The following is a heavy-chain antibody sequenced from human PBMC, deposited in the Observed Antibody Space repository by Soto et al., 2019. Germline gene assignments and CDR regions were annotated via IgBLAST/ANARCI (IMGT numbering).Heavy chain of an antibody. CDR3: VRTAREGAVAPHWFDR. D-gene: IGHD2-21*02. J-gene: IGHJ5*02. CDR2: VYYTGST. Sequence: PSATLSLTCTVSGASIRGTDYYWSWIRQAPGKGLEWIGYVYYTGSTYYNPSLMSRLTISVDTSKNQFSLKLTSVTAAETAVYYXVRTAREGAVAPHWFDRWGQGTQVTVSS. CDR1: GASIRGTDYY. V-gene: IGHV4-30-4*01.